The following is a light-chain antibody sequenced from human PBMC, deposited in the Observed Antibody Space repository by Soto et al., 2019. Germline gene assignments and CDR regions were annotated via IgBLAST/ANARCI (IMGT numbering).Light chain of an antibody. V-gene: IGLV2-14*01. CDR1: SSDVGSYNY. CDR3: ISYPGSDTAYV. CDR2: EVR. J-gene: IGLJ1*01. Sequence: QSALTQPASVSGSPGQSITISCTGTSSDVGSYNYVAWYQQFPGKTPKLMIYEVRNRPSGVSSRFSGSKSGNTASLTISGLQAEDEADYSCISYPGSDTAYVFGTGPKLTVL.